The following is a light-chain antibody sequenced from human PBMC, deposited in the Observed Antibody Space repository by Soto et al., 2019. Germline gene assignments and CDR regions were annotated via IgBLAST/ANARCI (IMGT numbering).Light chain of an antibody. CDR3: QQYNNRVT. J-gene: IGKJ1*01. V-gene: IGKV3-15*01. CDR2: GAS. CDR1: QSVSSN. Sequence: EIVMTQSPATLSVSPGERATLSCRASQSVSSNLAWYQQKPGQAPRLLIYGASTRATGIPARFSGSGSGTDFTLTISSLQSEDLEDYYCQQYNNRVTFGQGTKVEIK.